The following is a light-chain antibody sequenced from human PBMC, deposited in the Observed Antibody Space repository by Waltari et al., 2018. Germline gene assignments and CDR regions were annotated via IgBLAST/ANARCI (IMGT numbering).Light chain of an antibody. CDR2: KNK. J-gene: IGLJ2*01. CDR1: SSNLGSNT. V-gene: IGLV1-44*01. CDR3: ATWDNGLNGVV. Sequence: QSVLTQPPSASGTPGQRITVSCSGSSSNLGSNTVNWYQQLPGTAPKLLIYKNKPLPAAVPDRFSGSKSGTSASLAISGLQSEDEADYFCATWDNGLNGVVFGGGSKVTVL.